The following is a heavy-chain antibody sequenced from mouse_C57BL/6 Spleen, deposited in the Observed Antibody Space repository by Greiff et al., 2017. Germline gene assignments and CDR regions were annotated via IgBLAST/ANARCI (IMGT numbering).Heavy chain of an antibody. Sequence: QVQLQQPGTELVKPGASVKLSCKASGYTFTSYWMHWVKQRPGQGLEWIGNINPRNGGTNYNEKFKSKATLTVDKSSSTAYMQLSSLTSEDSAVYYCAREIAYYYGSSYYFDYWGQGTTLTVSS. CDR3: AREIAYYYGSSYYFDY. V-gene: IGHV1-53*01. CDR2: INPRNGGT. J-gene: IGHJ2*01. CDR1: GYTFTSYW. D-gene: IGHD1-1*01.